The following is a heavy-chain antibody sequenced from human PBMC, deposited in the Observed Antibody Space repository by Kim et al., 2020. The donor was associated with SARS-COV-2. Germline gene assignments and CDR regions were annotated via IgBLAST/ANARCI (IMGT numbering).Heavy chain of an antibody. CDR2: IHSSGNT. J-gene: IGHJ5*02. Sequence: SETLSLTCIVSGASLTRYYWSWIRQPPGKGLEWIGNIHSSGNTNYNPSLKSRVTISVDTSKNQFPLGLNSVTASDTAVYYSPRRSQRGSSWFNWLDPWG. CDR1: GASLTRYY. D-gene: IGHD6-13*01. CDR3: PRRSQRGSSWFNWLDP. V-gene: IGHV4-4*08.